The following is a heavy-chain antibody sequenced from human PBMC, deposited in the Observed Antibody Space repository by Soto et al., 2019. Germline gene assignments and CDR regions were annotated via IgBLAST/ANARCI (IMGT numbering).Heavy chain of an antibody. CDR2: IKEDGSER. CDR1: GFTFSNYR. J-gene: IGHJ5*02. Sequence: EVLLVESGGGLVQPGGSLRLSCAASGFTFSNYRMSWVRQAPGKGLEWVARIKEDGSERYYVPSVRGRFTISRDNAKNSLSLQMISLRADDPAVYYCASLKVSSAWDLWGHGTLVTVSS. D-gene: IGHD6-19*01. V-gene: IGHV3-7*03. CDR3: ASLKVSSAWDL.